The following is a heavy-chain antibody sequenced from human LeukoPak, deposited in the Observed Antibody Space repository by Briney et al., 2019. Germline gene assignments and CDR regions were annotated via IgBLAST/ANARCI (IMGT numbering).Heavy chain of an antibody. D-gene: IGHD3-22*01. Sequence: SETLSLTCTVSGGSISSYYWSWIRQPPGKGLEWIGYIYYSGSTNHNPSLKSRVTISVDTSKNQFSLKLSSVTAADTAVYYCATSRYYDSSGYYNYWGQGTLVTVSS. V-gene: IGHV4-59*08. J-gene: IGHJ4*02. CDR2: IYYSGST. CDR3: ATSRYYDSSGYYNY. CDR1: GGSISSYY.